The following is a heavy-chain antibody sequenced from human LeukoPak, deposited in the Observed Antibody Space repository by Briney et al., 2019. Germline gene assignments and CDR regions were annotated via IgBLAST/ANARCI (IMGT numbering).Heavy chain of an antibody. D-gene: IGHD6-13*01. CDR2: IYYSGST. CDR3: ARDGGGSSWYRDAFDI. J-gene: IGHJ3*02. Sequence: SETLSLTCTVSGGSISSSSYYWGWIRQPPGKGLEWIGSIYYSGSTYYNPSLKSRVTMSVDTSKNQFSLRLSSVTAADTAVYYCARDGGGSSWYRDAFDIWGQGTMVTVSS. CDR1: GGSISSSSYY. V-gene: IGHV4-39*07.